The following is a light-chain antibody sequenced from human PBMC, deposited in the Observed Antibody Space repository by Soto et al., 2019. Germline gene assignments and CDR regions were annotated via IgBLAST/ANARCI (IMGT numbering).Light chain of an antibody. CDR2: GAS. J-gene: IGKJ1*01. V-gene: IGKV3-15*01. Sequence: EIVMTQSPDTLSVSPGERATLSFRASQSFTNNLAWYQQKPGQAPRLLIYGASTRTIAIPARFSGSGSGTDFTLTISSLQPEDFATYYCLQDYNYPRTFGQGTKVDIK. CDR1: QSFTNN. CDR3: LQDYNYPRT.